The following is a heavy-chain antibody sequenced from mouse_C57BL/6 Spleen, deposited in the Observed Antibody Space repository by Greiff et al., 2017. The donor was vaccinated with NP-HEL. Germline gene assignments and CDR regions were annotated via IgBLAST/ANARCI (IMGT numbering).Heavy chain of an antibody. D-gene: IGHD4-1*01. CDR2: IHPNSGST. V-gene: IGHV1-64*01. CDR1: GYTFTSYW. Sequence: VQLQQPGAELVKPGASVKLSCKASGYTFTSYWMHWVKQRPGQGLEWIGMIHPNSGSTNYNEKFKSKATLTVDKSSSTADMQLSSLTSEDSAVYYCARRNWVYFDYWGQGTTLTVSS. J-gene: IGHJ2*01. CDR3: ARRNWVYFDY.